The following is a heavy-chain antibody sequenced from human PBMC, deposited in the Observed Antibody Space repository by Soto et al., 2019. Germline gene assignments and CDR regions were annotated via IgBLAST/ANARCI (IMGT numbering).Heavy chain of an antibody. CDR3: ASSIVVVTRNWFDP. Sequence: QVQLVQSGAEVKNPGSSVKVSCKASGGTFSSYTISWVRQAPGQGLEWMGRIIPILGIANYAQKFQGRVTITADKSTSTAYMELSSLRSEDTAVYYCASSIVVVTRNWFDPWGQGTLVTVSS. J-gene: IGHJ5*02. CDR1: GGTFSSYT. CDR2: IIPILGIA. D-gene: IGHD2-21*02. V-gene: IGHV1-69*02.